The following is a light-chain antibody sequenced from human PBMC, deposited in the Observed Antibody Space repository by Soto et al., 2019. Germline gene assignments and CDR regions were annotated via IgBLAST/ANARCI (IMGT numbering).Light chain of an antibody. V-gene: IGKV3-11*01. J-gene: IGKJ1*01. Sequence: EVVLTQSPDTLSLSPGERATLSCRASQSVSSFLAWYQQKPGQAPRLLIYDASNRATGIPARFSGSGSGTDFTLTISSLEPEDFAVYYCQQYGSSPRTFGLGTKVEIK. CDR1: QSVSSF. CDR3: QQYGSSPRT. CDR2: DAS.